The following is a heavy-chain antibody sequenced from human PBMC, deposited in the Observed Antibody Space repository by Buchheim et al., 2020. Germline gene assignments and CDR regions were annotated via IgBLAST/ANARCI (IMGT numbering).Heavy chain of an antibody. CDR3: ARVLSSSSPYYFDY. D-gene: IGHD6-6*01. V-gene: IGHV3-7*01. Sequence: EVQLVESGGGLVQPGGSLRLSCGASGFTFSSYWMSWVRQAPGKGLEWVANIKQDGSEKYYVDSVKGRFTISRDNAKNSLYLQMNSLRAEDTAVYYCARVLSSSSPYYFDYWGQGTL. J-gene: IGHJ4*02. CDR2: IKQDGSEK. CDR1: GFTFSSYW.